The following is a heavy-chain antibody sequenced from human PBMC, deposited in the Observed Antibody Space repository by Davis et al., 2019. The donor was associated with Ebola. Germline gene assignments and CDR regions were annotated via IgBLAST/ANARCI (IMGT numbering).Heavy chain of an antibody. V-gene: IGHV1-69*05. CDR2: IVPVFGSA. CDR1: GGTFSDYA. J-gene: IGHJ4*02. CDR3: AREGGSEGADY. D-gene: IGHD1-26*01. Sequence: SVKVSCKASGGTFSDYAMTWVRQAPGQGLEWMGGIVPVFGSANYAPKFQGRVTMTTDTSTSTAYMELRSLRSDDTAVYYCAREGGSEGADYWGQGTLVIVSS.